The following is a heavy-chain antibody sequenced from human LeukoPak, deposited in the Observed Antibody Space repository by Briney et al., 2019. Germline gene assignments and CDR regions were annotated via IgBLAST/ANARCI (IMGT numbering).Heavy chain of an antibody. CDR3: ARDSRRRRGVVPAARVEFGWFDP. J-gene: IGHJ5*02. CDR2: ISSSSSSYI. CDR1: GFTFSSYS. D-gene: IGHD2-2*01. Sequence: PGGSLRLSCAASGFTFSSYSMNWVRQAPGKGLEGVSSISSSSSSYIYYADSVKGRFTISRDNAKNSLYLQMNSLRAEDTAVYYCARDSRRRRGVVPAARVEFGWFDPWGQGTLVTVSS. V-gene: IGHV3-21*01.